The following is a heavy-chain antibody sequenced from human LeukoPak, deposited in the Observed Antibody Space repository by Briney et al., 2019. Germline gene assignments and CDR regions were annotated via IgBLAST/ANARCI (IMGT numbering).Heavy chain of an antibody. D-gene: IGHD6-19*01. J-gene: IGHJ5*02. CDR3: AGGALPIAVAGTNWFDP. CDR2: IIPIFGTA. V-gene: IGHV1-69*13. CDR1: GGTFSSYA. Sequence: SVKVSCKASGGTFSSYAISWVRQAPGQGLEWMGGIIPIFGTANYAQRFQGRVTITADESTSTAYMELSSLRSEDTAVYYCAGGALPIAVAGTNWFDPWGQGTLVTVSS.